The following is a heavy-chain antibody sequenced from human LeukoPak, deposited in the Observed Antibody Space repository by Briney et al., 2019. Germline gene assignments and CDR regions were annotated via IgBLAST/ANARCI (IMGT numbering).Heavy chain of an antibody. V-gene: IGHV3-30*02. J-gene: IGHJ4*02. D-gene: IGHD2-21*02. CDR2: LRHDGSNI. Sequence: GGSLRLSCAASGFTFSSYGMHWVRQAPGKGLEWVAFLRHDGSNIHYADSVKGRFTTSRDNSKKTVFLQMNSLRAADTAVYYCARNCGGDCYSLDYWGQGTLVTVSS. CDR1: GFTFSSYG. CDR3: ARNCGGDCYSLDY.